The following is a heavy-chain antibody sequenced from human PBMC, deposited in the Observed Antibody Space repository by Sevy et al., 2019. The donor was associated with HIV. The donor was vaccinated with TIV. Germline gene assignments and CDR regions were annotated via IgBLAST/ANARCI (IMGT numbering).Heavy chain of an antibody. Sequence: ASVKVSCKASGYTFTGYYMHWVRQAPGQGLEWMGWINPNSGGTNYSQKFQGRVTMTRDTSISTAYMELSRLRSDDTAVYYCARDPYSGKGYYYCYGMDVWGQGTTVTVSS. CDR1: GYTFTGYY. J-gene: IGHJ6*01. CDR3: ARDPYSGKGYYYCYGMDV. V-gene: IGHV1-2*02. CDR2: INPNSGGT. D-gene: IGHD1-26*01.